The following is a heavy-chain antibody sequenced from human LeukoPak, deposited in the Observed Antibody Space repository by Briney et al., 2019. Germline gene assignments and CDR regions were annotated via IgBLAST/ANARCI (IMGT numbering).Heavy chain of an antibody. CDR1: GFTFSGSA. J-gene: IGHJ6*03. CDR2: IRSKANSYAT. Sequence: PGGSLRLSCAASGFTFSGSAMHWVRQASGKGLEWVGRIRSKANSYATAYAASVKGRFTIFRDDSKNTAYLQMNSLKTEDTAVYYCLLSNLHYYYYYMDVWGKGTTVTVSS. V-gene: IGHV3-73*01. CDR3: LLSNLHYYYYYMDV.